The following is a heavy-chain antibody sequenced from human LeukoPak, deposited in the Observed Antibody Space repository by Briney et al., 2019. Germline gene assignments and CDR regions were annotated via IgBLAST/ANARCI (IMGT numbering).Heavy chain of an antibody. Sequence: HPGGSLRLSCAASGFTFSSYAMSWVRQAPGKGLEWVSAISGSGGSTYYADSVKRRFTISRDNSKNTLYLQMNSLRAEDTAVYYCAKSRLKGYRAPDAFDIWGQGTMVTVSS. CDR3: AKSRLKGYRAPDAFDI. D-gene: IGHD5-18*01. V-gene: IGHV3-23*01. J-gene: IGHJ3*02. CDR2: ISGSGGST. CDR1: GFTFSSYA.